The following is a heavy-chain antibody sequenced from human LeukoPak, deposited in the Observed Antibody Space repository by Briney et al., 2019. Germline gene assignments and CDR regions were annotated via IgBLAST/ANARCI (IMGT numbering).Heavy chain of an antibody. CDR1: GGSFSSYT. V-gene: IGHV1-69*13. J-gene: IGHJ4*02. Sequence: SVKVSCKASGGSFSSYTINWVRQAPGQGLEWMGEIIPNYGATNYAQKFQGRVTISADSSTSTAYMELISPTSDDTAVYYCARDYTIKAPYFYYWGQGTLVTVSS. CDR3: ARDYTIKAPYFYY. CDR2: IIPNYGAT. D-gene: IGHD3-16*01.